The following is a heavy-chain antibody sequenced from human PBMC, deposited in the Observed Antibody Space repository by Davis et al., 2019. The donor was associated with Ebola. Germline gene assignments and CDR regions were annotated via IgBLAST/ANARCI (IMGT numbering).Heavy chain of an antibody. CDR3: AKDKNYDFWSGYPHDAFDI. J-gene: IGHJ3*02. Sequence: ESLTISCSSSGFTFSSYAMSWVPQAPGKGLEWVSAISGSGGSTYYADSVKGRFTISRDNSKNTLYLQMNSLRAEDTAIYYCAKDKNYDFWSGYPHDAFDIWGQGTMVTVSS. V-gene: IGHV3-23*01. D-gene: IGHD3-3*01. CDR1: GFTFSSYA. CDR2: ISGSGGST.